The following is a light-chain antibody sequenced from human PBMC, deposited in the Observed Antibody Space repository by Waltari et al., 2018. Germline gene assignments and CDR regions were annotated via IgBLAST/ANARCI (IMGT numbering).Light chain of an antibody. CDR1: QGISSY. CDR3: QQVNNYPFT. CDR2: AAS. V-gene: IGKV1-9*01. J-gene: IGKJ3*01. Sequence: DIQWTQSPSFLSAAVDDRVTITRRASQGISSYLAWYQQKPGKAPKLLIYAASTLQSGVPSRFSGSGSGTEFTLTISSLQPEDFANYYCQQVNNYPFTFGPGTKVDIK.